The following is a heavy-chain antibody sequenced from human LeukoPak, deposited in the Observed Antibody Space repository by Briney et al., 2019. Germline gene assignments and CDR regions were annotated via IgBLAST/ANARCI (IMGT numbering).Heavy chain of an antibody. D-gene: IGHD2-2*01. Sequence: GGSLRLSCSASGFTFSNYWMSWVRQAPGKGLEWVANIKQDESEKYHVDSVKGRFTISRDNAKNSLYLQMNSLRAEDTAVYYCARAIVVVPAASLFYFDYWGQGTLVTVSS. CDR1: GFTFSNYW. CDR3: ARAIVVVPAASLFYFDY. J-gene: IGHJ4*02. CDR2: IKQDESEK. V-gene: IGHV3-7*04.